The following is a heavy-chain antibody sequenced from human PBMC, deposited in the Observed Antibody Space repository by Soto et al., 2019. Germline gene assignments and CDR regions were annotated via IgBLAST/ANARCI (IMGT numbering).Heavy chain of an antibody. V-gene: IGHV3-30*03. Sequence: QVQLVESGGGVVQPGRSLRLSCAASGFIFRNFGMHWVRRAPGKGLEWVAVISGDGNDKYYPDSMKGRFTISRDNFNNTLYLQLNSLRPEDTALYHCVQGASTAHQPLDSWGQGVLVTVSS. CDR3: VQGASTAHQPLDS. CDR1: GFIFRNFG. D-gene: IGHD1-26*01. CDR2: ISGDGNDK. J-gene: IGHJ4*02.